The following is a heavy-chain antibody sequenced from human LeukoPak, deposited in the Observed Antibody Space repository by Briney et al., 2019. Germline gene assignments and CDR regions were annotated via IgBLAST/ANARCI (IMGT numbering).Heavy chain of an antibody. V-gene: IGHV4-39*01. CDR2: LSYSGST. CDR3: ARHYSGWYNFFDY. Sequence: ASETLSLTCTVSGAISSSSYYWGWIRQPPGKGLEWIGSLSYSGSTYYNPSLKSRVTISVDTYKNQFSLKLTSVTAADTAVYYCARHYSGWYNFFDYWGQGTLVTVSS. CDR1: GAISSSSYY. J-gene: IGHJ4*02. D-gene: IGHD6-19*01.